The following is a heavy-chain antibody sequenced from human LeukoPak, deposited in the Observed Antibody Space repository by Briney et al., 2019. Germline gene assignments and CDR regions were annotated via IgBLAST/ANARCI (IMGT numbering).Heavy chain of an antibody. D-gene: IGHD3-16*02. Sequence: SETLSLTCAVSGYSISSGYYWGWIRQPTGNGLEWIGSIYHSGSTYYNPSLKSRVTISVDTSKNQFSLKLSSVTAADTAVYYCARLSYDYVWGSYRYDAYFDYWGQGTLVTVSS. J-gene: IGHJ4*02. V-gene: IGHV4-38-2*01. CDR3: ARLSYDYVWGSYRYDAYFDY. CDR2: IYHSGST. CDR1: GYSISSGYY.